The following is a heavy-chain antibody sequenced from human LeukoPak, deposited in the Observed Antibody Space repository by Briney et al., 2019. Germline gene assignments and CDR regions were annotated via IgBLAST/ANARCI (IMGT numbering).Heavy chain of an antibody. CDR1: GFTFSSYA. CDR2: IIGSGDYT. V-gene: IGHV3-23*01. CDR3: AKGFCTSTSCYTSNGINH. Sequence: GGSLRLSCATSGFTFSSYAMSWVRQAPGKGLQWVSAIIGSGDYTYYADSVRGRFTISRDNSKNTLYLEMNSLRAEDTAVYYCAKGFCTSTSCYTSNGINHGGQGTLVTVSS. J-gene: IGHJ4*02. D-gene: IGHD2-2*02.